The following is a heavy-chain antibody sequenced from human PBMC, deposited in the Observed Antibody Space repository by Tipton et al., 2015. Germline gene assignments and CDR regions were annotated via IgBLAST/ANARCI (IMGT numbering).Heavy chain of an antibody. CDR1: GGSISSSSYY. J-gene: IGHJ4*02. Sequence: TLSLTCSVSGGSISSSSYYWGWIRQPPGKGLEWIGSIYYSGSTYYNPSLKSRVTISVDTSKNQFFLNLSSVTASDTAVYYCARARGRHGGLFDSWGQGILVTVSS. V-gene: IGHV4-39*07. D-gene: IGHD4-23*01. CDR3: ARARGRHGGLFDS. CDR2: IYYSGST.